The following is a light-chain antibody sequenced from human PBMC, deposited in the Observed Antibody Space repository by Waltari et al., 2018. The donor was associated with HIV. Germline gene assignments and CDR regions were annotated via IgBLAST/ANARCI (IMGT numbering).Light chain of an antibody. V-gene: IGKV4-1*01. CDR3: QQYFNTPLT. J-gene: IGKJ4*01. CDR1: RTILYNSNNKNY. CDR2: WAS. Sequence: DIVMTQSPDALALSLGERATIYCNSSRTILYNSNNKNYLAWYQQKPGQPPKLLIYWASTRESGVPDRFSGSGSGTDFTLTISNVQTEDMAVYYCQQYFNTPLTFGGGTKVEIK.